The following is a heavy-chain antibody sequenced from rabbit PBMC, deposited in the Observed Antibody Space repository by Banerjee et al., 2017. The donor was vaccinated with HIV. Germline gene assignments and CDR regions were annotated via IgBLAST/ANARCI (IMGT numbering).Heavy chain of an antibody. CDR2: IYTGGST. J-gene: IGHJ4*01. V-gene: IGHV1S40*01. D-gene: IGHD1-1*01. CDR1: GFSFSSNA. Sequence: QSLEESGGDLVQPEGSLTLTCTASGFSFSSNAMGWVRQAPGKGLEYIGFIYTGGSTYYASWAKGRFTISKTSSTTVTLQMTSLTAADTATYFCARYVGYDIYSYNLWGPGTLVTVS. CDR3: ARYVGYDIYSYNL.